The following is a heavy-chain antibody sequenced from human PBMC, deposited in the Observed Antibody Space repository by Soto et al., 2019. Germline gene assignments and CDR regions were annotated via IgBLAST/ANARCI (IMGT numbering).Heavy chain of an antibody. Sequence: QVQLVQSGAEVKKPGSSVMVSCKASGGTFSSYAISWVRQAPGQGLEWMGGIIPIFGTANYAQKFQGRVTITADESTSTAYMELSSLRSEDTAVYYCARDPEATYGSGSYYPYYFDYWGQGTLVTVSS. J-gene: IGHJ4*02. D-gene: IGHD3-10*01. CDR3: ARDPEATYGSGSYYPYYFDY. V-gene: IGHV1-69*01. CDR2: IIPIFGTA. CDR1: GGTFSSYA.